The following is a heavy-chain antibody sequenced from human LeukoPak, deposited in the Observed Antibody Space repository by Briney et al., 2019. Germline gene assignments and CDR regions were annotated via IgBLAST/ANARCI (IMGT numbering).Heavy chain of an antibody. D-gene: IGHD2-15*01. CDR3: ASTFSGSSCRDVFDI. Sequence: PSETLSLTCTVSGGSISTYYSSWIRKPPGKGLGWIGYIYYSGRTNYNTSLKARVPISLATSKNQFSLKLSSVTAADTAVYYWASTFSGSSCRDVFDIWGRGTMVTVSS. J-gene: IGHJ3*02. CDR2: IYYSGRT. V-gene: IGHV4-59*08. CDR1: GGSISTYY.